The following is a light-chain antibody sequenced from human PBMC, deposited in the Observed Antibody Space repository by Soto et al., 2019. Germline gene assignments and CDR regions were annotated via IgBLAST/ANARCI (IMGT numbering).Light chain of an antibody. CDR2: DDS. V-gene: IGLV3-21*02. Sequence: SYELTQPPSVSVAPGQTARITCGGDNIGDKNVHWYQQKPGQAPVLVVFDDSDRPSGIPERFSGSKSGNTATLTISRVEAGDEADYYCQVWDGSSDHWVFGGGTKLTVL. CDR3: QVWDGSSDHWV. J-gene: IGLJ3*02. CDR1: NIGDKN.